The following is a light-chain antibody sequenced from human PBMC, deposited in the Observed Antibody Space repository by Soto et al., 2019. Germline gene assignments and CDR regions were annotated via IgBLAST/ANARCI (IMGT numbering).Light chain of an antibody. J-gene: IGKJ1*01. CDR1: QRISNY. CDR3: QQYHGFSRT. CDR2: DVS. V-gene: IGKV1-5*01. Sequence: DIQMTQSPSTLSASVGDRVTITCRASQRISNYLAWYQQKPGKAPDLLVSDVSKLERGVASRFSGSGSGTEFTLTISSMQPDDLATYYCQQYHGFSRTFGQGTKVDIK.